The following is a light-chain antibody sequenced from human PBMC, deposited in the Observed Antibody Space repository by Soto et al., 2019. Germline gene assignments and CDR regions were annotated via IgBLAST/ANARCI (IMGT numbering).Light chain of an antibody. CDR1: QSVSIY. CDR2: DAS. V-gene: IGKV3-11*01. J-gene: IGKJ4*01. CDR3: QQRSNWGLT. Sequence: EIVLTQSPATLSLSPEERATLSCRASQSVSIYLAWYQQKPGQAPRLLIYDASNRAPGIPARFSGGGSGTDFTLTISSLEPEDFAVYYCQQRSNWGLTFGGGTKVDIK.